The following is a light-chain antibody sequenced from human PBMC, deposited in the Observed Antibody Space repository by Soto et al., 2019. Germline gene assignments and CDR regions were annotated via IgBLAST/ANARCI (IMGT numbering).Light chain of an antibody. Sequence: QSALTQPASVSGSPGQSITISCTGTGSDVGGYNYVSWYQQHPGKAPKLMIYEVSNRPSGVSNRFSGSKSGNTASLTISGLQAADEADYYCSSYTSSSTPHVVFGGGTKLTVL. CDR1: GSDVGGYNY. CDR3: SSYTSSSTPHVV. J-gene: IGLJ2*01. CDR2: EVS. V-gene: IGLV2-14*01.